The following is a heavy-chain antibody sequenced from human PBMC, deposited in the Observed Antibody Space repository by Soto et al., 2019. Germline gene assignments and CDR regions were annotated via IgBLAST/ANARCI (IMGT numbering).Heavy chain of an antibody. CDR3: AKEIDSSRSD. CDR2: ISDTSDGT. Sequence: EVQLLESGGDLEQPGGSLRLSCAASGFTFSTYAMGWFRQAPGKGLEWVSAISDTSDGTYYAGSVKGRFTISRDNSKNKLYLEMDSLRVEDTALYYCAKEIDSSRSDWGQGTLVTVSA. D-gene: IGHD3-22*01. J-gene: IGHJ4*02. V-gene: IGHV3-23*01. CDR1: GFTFSTYA.